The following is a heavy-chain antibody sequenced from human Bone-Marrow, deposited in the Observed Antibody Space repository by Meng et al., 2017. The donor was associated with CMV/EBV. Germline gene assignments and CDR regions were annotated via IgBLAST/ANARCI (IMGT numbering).Heavy chain of an antibody. Sequence: GESLKISCAASGFTFSSYAMHWVRQAPGKGLEWVAVISYDGSNKYYADSVKGRFTISRDNSKNTLYLQMNSLRAEDTAVYYCARVRETRIYYDSSGYSPDYYYGMDVWGQGTTVPVSS. CDR2: ISYDGSNK. J-gene: IGHJ6*02. D-gene: IGHD3-22*01. CDR3: ARVRETRIYYDSSGYSPDYYYGMDV. CDR1: GFTFSSYA. V-gene: IGHV3-30*04.